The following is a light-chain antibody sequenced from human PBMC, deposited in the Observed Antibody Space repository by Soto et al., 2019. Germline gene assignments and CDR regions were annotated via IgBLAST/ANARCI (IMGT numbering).Light chain of an antibody. J-gene: IGKJ5*01. Sequence: EIVLTQSPGTLSLSPGERATLSCWASQSISNRLAWYQQKPGQAPRLLIYGASIRATGIPDRFSVSGSGTDFILTISRLEPGDFAVYYCQQYGSPQGTTFGQGTRLEIK. CDR2: GAS. V-gene: IGKV3-20*01. CDR3: QQYGSPQGTT. CDR1: QSISNRL.